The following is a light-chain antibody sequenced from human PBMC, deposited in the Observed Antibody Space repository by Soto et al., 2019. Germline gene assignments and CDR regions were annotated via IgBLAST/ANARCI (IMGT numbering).Light chain of an antibody. CDR3: SSYTSSSTLDV. V-gene: IGLV2-14*01. Sequence: QSAVTQPASVSGSPGQSITISCTGTSSDVGGYNYVSWYQQHPGKAPKLMIYDVSNRPSGVSNRFSGSKSGNTASLTISGLQAEDEADYYCSSYTSSSTLDVFGTGTKLTVL. CDR2: DVS. J-gene: IGLJ1*01. CDR1: SSDVGGYNY.